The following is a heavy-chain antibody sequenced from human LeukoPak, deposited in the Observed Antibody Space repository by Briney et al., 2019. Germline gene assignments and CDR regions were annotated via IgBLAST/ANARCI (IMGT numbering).Heavy chain of an antibody. CDR2: INHSGST. CDR1: GGSFSGYY. Sequence: SETLSLTCAVYGGSFSGYYWSWIRQPPGKGLEWIGEINHSGSTNYNPSLKSRVTISVDTSKNQFSLKLSSVTAADTAVYYCAKEGGQWLVLPKNYFDYWGQGTLVTVSS. V-gene: IGHV4-34*01. CDR3: AKEGGQWLVLPKNYFDY. D-gene: IGHD6-19*01. J-gene: IGHJ4*02.